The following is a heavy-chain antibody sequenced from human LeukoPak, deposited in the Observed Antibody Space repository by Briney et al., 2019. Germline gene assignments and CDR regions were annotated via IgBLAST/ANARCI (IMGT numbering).Heavy chain of an antibody. CDR2: ISSSSSTI. V-gene: IGHV3-48*04. CDR3: AGEGKGYCSGGTCYSQGYLDL. Sequence: PGGSLRLSCAASGFTFSSYSMNWVRQAPGKGLEWVSYISSSSSTIYYADSVKGRFTISRDNAKNSLNLQMDNLRVDDTAVYYCAGEGKGYCSGGTCYSQGYLDLWGRGTLLTVSS. CDR1: GFTFSSYS. J-gene: IGHJ2*01. D-gene: IGHD2-15*01.